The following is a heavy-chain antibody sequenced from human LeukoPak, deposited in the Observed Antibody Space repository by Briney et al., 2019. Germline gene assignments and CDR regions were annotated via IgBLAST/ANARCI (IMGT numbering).Heavy chain of an antibody. J-gene: IGHJ4*02. Sequence: GASVKVSCKASGYTFTGYHMHWVRQAPGQGLEWMGWINPNSGGTNYAQKFQSRVTMTRDTSISTAYMELSRLRSDDTAVYYCARVSKVRIRWLLHYWGQGTLVTVSS. D-gene: IGHD5-12*01. CDR3: ARVSKVRIRWLLHY. CDR2: INPNSGGT. V-gene: IGHV1-2*02. CDR1: GYTFTGYH.